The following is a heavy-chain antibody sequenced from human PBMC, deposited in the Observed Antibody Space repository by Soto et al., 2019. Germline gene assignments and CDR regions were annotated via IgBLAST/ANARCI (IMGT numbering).Heavy chain of an antibody. CDR1: GDSTSSGDYY. J-gene: IGHJ5*02. D-gene: IGHD2-2*01. CDR2: IYYSGST. Sequence: SETLSLTCTVSGDSTSSGDYYSSWIRQPPGKGLEWIGYIYYSGSTYYNPSLKSRITISVDTSKNQFSLKLSSVTAADTAVYYCFTSNWLAPWGQGSLVTVSS. CDR3: FTSNWLAP. V-gene: IGHV4-30-4*01.